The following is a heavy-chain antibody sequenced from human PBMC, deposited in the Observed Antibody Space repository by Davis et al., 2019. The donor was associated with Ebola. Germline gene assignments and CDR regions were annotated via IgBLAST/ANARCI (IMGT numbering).Heavy chain of an antibody. Sequence: PGGSLRLSCAASGFTFSSYEMNWVRQAPGKGLEWVSYISSSGSTIYYADSVKGRFTISRDNAKNSLYLQMNSLRAEDTAVYYCACPGGQQLGDYWGQGTLVTVSS. CDR1: GFTFSSYE. CDR2: ISSSGSTI. D-gene: IGHD6-13*01. CDR3: ACPGGQQLGDY. J-gene: IGHJ4*02. V-gene: IGHV3-48*03.